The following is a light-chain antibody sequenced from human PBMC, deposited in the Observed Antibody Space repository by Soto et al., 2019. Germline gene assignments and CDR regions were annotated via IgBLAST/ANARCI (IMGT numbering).Light chain of an antibody. CDR1: QSVSRN. Sequence: EIVMTQSTAPLSVSPGQRATLSCRASQSVSRNLAGYQQKPGQAPRLLIYGASTRPTGIPARFSGSGSGTEFTLTISSLQSEDFAVYYCQQYNNWPPLTFGGGTKVEIK. CDR2: GAS. V-gene: IGKV3-15*01. CDR3: QQYNNWPPLT. J-gene: IGKJ4*01.